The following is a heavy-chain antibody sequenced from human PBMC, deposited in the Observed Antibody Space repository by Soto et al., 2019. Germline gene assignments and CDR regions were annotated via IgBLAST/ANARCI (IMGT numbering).Heavy chain of an antibody. CDR1: GYTFTSYG. D-gene: IGHD3-3*01. CDR3: ARDFGVVITHNWFDP. J-gene: IGHJ5*02. Sequence: ASVKVSCKASGYTFTSYGISWVRQAPGQGLEWMGWISAYNGNTNYAQKLQGRVTMTTDTSTSTAYMEPRSLRSDDTAVYYCARDFGVVITHNWFDPWGQGTLVTVSS. CDR2: ISAYNGNT. V-gene: IGHV1-18*04.